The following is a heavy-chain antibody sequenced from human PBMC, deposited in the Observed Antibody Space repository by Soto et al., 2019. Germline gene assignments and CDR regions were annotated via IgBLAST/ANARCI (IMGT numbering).Heavy chain of an antibody. CDR2: IYHSGTT. CDR1: GFSISSGYF. CDR3: ARDSSGYYWFDP. V-gene: IGHV4-38-2*02. D-gene: IGHD3-22*01. Sequence: SETLSLTCAVSGFSISSGYFWGWIRQPPGKGPEWLGSIYHSGTTYYNPSVKGRVTISVDTSKDQFSLKMSSVTAADTAVYYCARDSSGYYWFDPWGQGTLVTVSS. J-gene: IGHJ5*02.